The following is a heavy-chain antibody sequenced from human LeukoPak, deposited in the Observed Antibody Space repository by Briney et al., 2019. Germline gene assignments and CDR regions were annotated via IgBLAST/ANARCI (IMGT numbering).Heavy chain of an antibody. V-gene: IGHV4-59*08. D-gene: IGHD2-21*02. J-gene: IGHJ3*02. CDR2: VYYSGRT. Sequence: KSSEILSLTCTVSGGSTTGYYWTWIRQPPGKGLEWIGYVYYSGRTSYNASLKSRVTTSVDTSKNQFFLKLSSVTAADTAVYYCARHMSVTYDAFDIWGQGTMVTVSS. CDR3: ARHMSVTYDAFDI. CDR1: GGSTTGYY.